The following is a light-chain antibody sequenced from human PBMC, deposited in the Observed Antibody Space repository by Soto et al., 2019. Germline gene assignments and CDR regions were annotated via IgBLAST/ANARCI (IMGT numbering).Light chain of an antibody. Sequence: QSALPQPASVSGSLGQSITISCTGTRSDVGGRNFVSWHQHHPGKAPKFIIYGVSNRPSGVSDRFSGSKSGNTASLTISGLQAEDEADYYCSSYTSAYTWVFGGGTKVTVL. J-gene: IGLJ3*02. CDR2: GVS. CDR3: SSYTSAYTWV. CDR1: RSDVGGRNF. V-gene: IGLV2-14*01.